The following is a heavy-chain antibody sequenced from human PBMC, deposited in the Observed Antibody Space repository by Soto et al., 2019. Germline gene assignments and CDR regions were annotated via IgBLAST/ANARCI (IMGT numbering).Heavy chain of an antibody. CDR3: ARDEGTDMTQPPFDP. CDR1: GYTFTGYY. D-gene: IGHD2-15*01. V-gene: IGHV1-2*02. CDR2: INPNSGGT. Sequence: ASVKVSCKASGYTFTGYYMHWVRQAPGQGLEWMGWINPNSGGTNYAQKFQGRVTMTRDTSISTAYMELSRLRSDDTAVYYCARDEGTDMTQPPFDPWGQGTLVTVSS. J-gene: IGHJ5*02.